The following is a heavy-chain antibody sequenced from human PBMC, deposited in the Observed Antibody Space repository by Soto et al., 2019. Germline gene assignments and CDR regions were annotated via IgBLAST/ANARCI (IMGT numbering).Heavy chain of an antibody. D-gene: IGHD3-10*01. CDR2: ISSSSSYI. Sequence: GGSLRLSCAASGFTFSSYSMNWVRQAPGKGLEWVSSISSSSSYIYYADSVKGRFTISRDNAKNSLYLQMNSLRAEDTAVYYCARHVLLWFGEHDAFDIWGQGTMVTVSS. CDR3: ARHVLLWFGEHDAFDI. J-gene: IGHJ3*02. CDR1: GFTFSSYS. V-gene: IGHV3-21*01.